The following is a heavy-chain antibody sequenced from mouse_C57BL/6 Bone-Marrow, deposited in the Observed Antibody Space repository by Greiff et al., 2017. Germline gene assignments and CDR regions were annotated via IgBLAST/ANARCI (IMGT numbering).Heavy chain of an antibody. V-gene: IGHV1-19*01. CDR1: GYTFTDYY. D-gene: IGHD2-10*02. CDR2: INPYNGGT. J-gene: IGHJ4*01. Sequence: VQLQQSGPVLVKPGASVKMSCKASGYTFTDYYMNWVKQSHGKSLEWIGVINPYNGGTSYNQKFKGKATLTVDKSSSTAYMGLNSLTSEDSAVYYCERGGPVWEMDYWGQGTSVTVSS. CDR3: ERGGPVWEMDY.